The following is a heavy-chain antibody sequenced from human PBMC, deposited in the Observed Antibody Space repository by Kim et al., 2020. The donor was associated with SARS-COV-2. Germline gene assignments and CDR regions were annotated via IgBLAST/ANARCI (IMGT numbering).Heavy chain of an antibody. D-gene: IGHD3-10*01. Sequence: KFQGRVTMTEDTSTDTAYMELSSLRSEDTAVYYCATVTMVQGVIHDAFDIWGQGTMVTVSS. V-gene: IGHV1-24*01. CDR3: ATVTMVQGVIHDAFDI. J-gene: IGHJ3*02.